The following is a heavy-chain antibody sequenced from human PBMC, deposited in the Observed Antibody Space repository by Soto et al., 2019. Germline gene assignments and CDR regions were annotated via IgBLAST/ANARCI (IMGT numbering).Heavy chain of an antibody. D-gene: IGHD3-22*01. V-gene: IGHV5-10-1*01. CDR3: ASLHYYDTKTEY. CDR1: GYSFTSCW. Sequence: PGESLKISCKGSGYSFTSCWISWLRQMPGKGLEWMGRIDPSDSYTNYSPSFQGHVTISADKSISTAYLQWSSLKASDTAMYYCASLHYYDTKTEYWGQGTMVTVSS. J-gene: IGHJ4*02. CDR2: IDPSDSYT.